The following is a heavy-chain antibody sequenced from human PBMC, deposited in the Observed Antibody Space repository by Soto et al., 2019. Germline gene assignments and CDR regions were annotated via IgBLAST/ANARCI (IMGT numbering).Heavy chain of an antibody. CDR2: IYSGGST. D-gene: IGHD3-22*01. Sequence: PGGSLRLSCAASGFTVSSSYMSWVRQAPGKGLEWVSVIYSGGSTYYADSVKDRFTISRDNSKNTLYLQMNSLRVEDTAVYYCARDLLYYDRSDYYPYWGQGTLVTVSS. J-gene: IGHJ4*02. CDR1: GFTVSSSY. CDR3: ARDLLYYDRSDYYPY. V-gene: IGHV3-53*01.